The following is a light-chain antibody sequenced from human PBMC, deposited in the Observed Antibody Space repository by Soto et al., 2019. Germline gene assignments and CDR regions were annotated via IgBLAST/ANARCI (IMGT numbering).Light chain of an antibody. Sequence: DIVFTQSPGTLSLSPGERATLSCRASQSVSSSYLAWYQQKPGQAPRLPIYGASSRATGIPDRFSGSGSGTDFTLTISRLEPEDFAVYYCQQYGSSPRTFGQGTKVDIK. V-gene: IGKV3-20*01. CDR1: QSVSSSY. J-gene: IGKJ1*01. CDR2: GAS. CDR3: QQYGSSPRT.